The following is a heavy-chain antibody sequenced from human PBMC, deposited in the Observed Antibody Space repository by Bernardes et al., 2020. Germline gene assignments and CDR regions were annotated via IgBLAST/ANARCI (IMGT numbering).Heavy chain of an antibody. V-gene: IGHV1-24*01. D-gene: IGHD3-3*01. CDR3: ATAVITISQPPEGTQHNY. J-gene: IGHJ4*02. CDR1: GYTLTELS. CDR2: FDPEDGET. Sequence: ASVKVSCKVSGYTLTELSMHWVRQAPGKGLEWMGGFDPEDGETIYAQKFQGRVTMTEDTSTDTAYMELSSLRSEDTAVYYCATAVITISQPPEGTQHNYWGQGTLVTVSS.